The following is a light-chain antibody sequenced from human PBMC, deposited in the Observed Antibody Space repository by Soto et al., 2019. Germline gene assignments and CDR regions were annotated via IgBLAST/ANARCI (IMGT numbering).Light chain of an antibody. CDR2: EVS. Sequence: QSVLTQPASVSGSPGQSITISCTGTSSDVGGYNYVSWYQQHPGKAPKLMIYEVSNRPSGVSNRFSGSKSGNTASLTISGLQAEDEADYYCSSYTSSXTRVFGTGTK. J-gene: IGLJ1*01. CDR1: SSDVGGYNY. V-gene: IGLV2-14*01. CDR3: SSYTSSXTRV.